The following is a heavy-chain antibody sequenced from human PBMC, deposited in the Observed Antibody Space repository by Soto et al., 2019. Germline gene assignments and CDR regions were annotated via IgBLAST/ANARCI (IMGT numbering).Heavy chain of an antibody. CDR1: GYTFIDYG. D-gene: IGHD2-8*01. V-gene: IGHV1-18*01. Sequence: ASVKVSCKASGYTFIDYGISWVRQAPGQGLEWMGWIHPHKGDTDYAQTLQGRFTMTTDTSTSTAYMELRSLRSDDTAVYFCARDRSTNDYWGQGTLVTSPQ. CDR3: ARDRSTNDY. CDR2: IHPHKGDT. J-gene: IGHJ4*02.